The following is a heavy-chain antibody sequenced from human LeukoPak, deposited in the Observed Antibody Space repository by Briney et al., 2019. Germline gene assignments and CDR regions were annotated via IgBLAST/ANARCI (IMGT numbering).Heavy chain of an antibody. CDR2: INPNGGRT. V-gene: IGHV1-46*01. CDR1: GYTSTRHS. D-gene: IGHD6-19*01. J-gene: IGHJ4*02. CDR3: ARDNNGWAWDY. Sequence: ASVKVSCETSGYTSTRHSMHWVRQAPGQGLEWMGIINPNGGRTTYAQKIQGRVTMTRDMSTGTMYMEMSSLRSEDTAVYYCARDNNGWAWDYWGQGTLVTVPS.